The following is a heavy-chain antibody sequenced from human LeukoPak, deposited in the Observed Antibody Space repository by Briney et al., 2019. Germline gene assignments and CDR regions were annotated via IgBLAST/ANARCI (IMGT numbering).Heavy chain of an antibody. CDR1: GGSISSALYH. CDR2: VYYTGST. CDR3: ARQEIGLRSFDP. Sequence: SETLSLTCTVSGGSISSALYHWGWIRQPPGKKLEWLGSVYYTGSTHNNPSLKSRVTISVDTSKNQFSLNLSSVTAADTAVYYCARQEIGLRSFDPWGQGTLVTVSS. D-gene: IGHD2-15*01. J-gene: IGHJ5*02. V-gene: IGHV4-39*01.